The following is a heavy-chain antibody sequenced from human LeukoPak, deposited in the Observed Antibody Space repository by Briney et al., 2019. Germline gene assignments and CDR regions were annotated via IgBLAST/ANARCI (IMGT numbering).Heavy chain of an antibody. J-gene: IGHJ4*02. CDR3: ARGYYYDSRTYYFDY. V-gene: IGHV4-59*01. D-gene: IGHD3-22*01. CDR1: GGSISSYY. Sequence: SETLSLTCTVSGGSISSYYWRWIRQPPGKGLEWIGYIYYSGSTNYNPSLKSRVTISVDTSKNQSSLKLSSVTAADTAVYYCARGYYYDSRTYYFDYWGQGTLVTVSS. CDR2: IYYSGST.